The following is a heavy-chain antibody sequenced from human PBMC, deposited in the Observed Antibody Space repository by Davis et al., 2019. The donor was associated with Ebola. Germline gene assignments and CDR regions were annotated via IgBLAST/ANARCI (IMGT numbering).Heavy chain of an antibody. J-gene: IGHJ6*02. Sequence: GGSLRLSCAASGFTFSSYSMNWVRQAPGKGLEWVSYISSSCSTIYYTDSVKGRFIISRDNSKNMLYLQMNSLRAEDTAVYYCAKDSNTIFGVLITYYYYGMDVWGQGTTVTVSS. V-gene: IGHV3-48*01. CDR2: ISSSCSTI. D-gene: IGHD3-3*01. CDR3: AKDSNTIFGVLITYYYYGMDV. CDR1: GFTFSSYS.